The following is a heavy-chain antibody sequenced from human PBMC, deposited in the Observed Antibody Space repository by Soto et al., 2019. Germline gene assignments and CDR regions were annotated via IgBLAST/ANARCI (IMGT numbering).Heavy chain of an antibody. CDR2: ISGSGGST. Sequence: LRLSCAASGFTFSSYAMSWVRQAPGKGLEWVSAISGSGGSTYYADSVKGRFTISRDNSKNTLYLQMNSLRAEDTAVYYCAKHGSGYLWYFDYWGQGTLVTVSS. CDR1: GFTFSSYA. D-gene: IGHD3-22*01. CDR3: AKHGSGYLWYFDY. V-gene: IGHV3-23*01. J-gene: IGHJ4*02.